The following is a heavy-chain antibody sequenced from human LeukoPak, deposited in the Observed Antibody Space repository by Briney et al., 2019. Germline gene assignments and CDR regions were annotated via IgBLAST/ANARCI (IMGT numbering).Heavy chain of an antibody. D-gene: IGHD2-2*01. CDR1: GFTFSSYE. V-gene: IGHV3-33*08. J-gene: IGHJ5*02. CDR2: IWYDGSNK. CDR3: ARRYCSSTSCPAGSLGWFDP. Sequence: HPGGSLRLSCAASGFTFSSYEMNWVRQAPGKGLEWVAVIWYDGSNKYYADSVKGRFTISRDNSKNTLYLQMNSLRAEDTAVYYCARRYCSSTSCPAGSLGWFDPWGQGTLVTVSS.